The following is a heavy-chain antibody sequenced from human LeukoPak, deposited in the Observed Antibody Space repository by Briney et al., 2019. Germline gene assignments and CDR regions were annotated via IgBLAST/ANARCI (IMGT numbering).Heavy chain of an antibody. V-gene: IGHV4-59*12. D-gene: IGHD3-22*01. Sequence: SETLSLTCNVSGGSISNYYWSWIRQPPGKGLEWIGYIYYSGSTNYNPSLKSRLTISVDKSKNQFSLKLSSVTAADTAVYYCARDWGSSGYYYFDYWGQGTLVTVSS. J-gene: IGHJ4*02. CDR3: ARDWGSSGYYYFDY. CDR2: IYYSGST. CDR1: GGSISNYY.